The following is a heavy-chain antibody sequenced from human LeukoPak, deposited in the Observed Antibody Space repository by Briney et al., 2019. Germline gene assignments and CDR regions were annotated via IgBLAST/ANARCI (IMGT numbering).Heavy chain of an antibody. CDR1: GDSVSSNSAA. CDR3: ARDFDGGGSGNWFDP. Sequence: SQTLSLTFAISGDSVSSNSAAWNWIRQSPSRGLEWLGRTYYRSKWYNDYAVSVKSRVTINPDTSKNQFSLKLSSVTAADTAVYYCARDFDGGGSGNWFDPWGQGTLVTVSS. CDR2: TYYRSKWYN. V-gene: IGHV6-1*01. D-gene: IGHD3-9*01. J-gene: IGHJ5*02.